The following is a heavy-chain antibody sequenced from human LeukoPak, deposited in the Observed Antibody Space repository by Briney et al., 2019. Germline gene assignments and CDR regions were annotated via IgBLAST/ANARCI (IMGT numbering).Heavy chain of an antibody. CDR1: GFTFSTYA. Sequence: GGSLRLSCAASGFTFSTYAMSWVRQAPGKGLEWVSSISRSGDNTYYADSVKGRFTISRDSSKNTLYLQMNSLRAEDTAVYYCAKDFGGDFWTAYYDAFDIWGQGTMVTVSS. CDR3: AKDFGGDFWTAYYDAFDI. D-gene: IGHD3/OR15-3a*01. CDR2: ISRSGDNT. V-gene: IGHV3-23*01. J-gene: IGHJ3*02.